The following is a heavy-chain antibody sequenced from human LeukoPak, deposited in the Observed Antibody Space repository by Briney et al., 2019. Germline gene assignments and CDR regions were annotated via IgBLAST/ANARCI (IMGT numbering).Heavy chain of an antibody. CDR1: GYTFTNYD. J-gene: IGHJ6*02. CDR3: ATSTTVTTFDYYGMDV. V-gene: IGHV1-8*01. D-gene: IGHD4-11*01. Sequence: ASVKVSCKASGYTFTNYDINWVRQATGQGLEWMGWMNLDSGDTGYAQKFQGRVTMTRDISISTAYMELSSLRSEDTAVYYCATSTTVTTFDYYGMDVWGQGTTVTVSS. CDR2: MNLDSGDT.